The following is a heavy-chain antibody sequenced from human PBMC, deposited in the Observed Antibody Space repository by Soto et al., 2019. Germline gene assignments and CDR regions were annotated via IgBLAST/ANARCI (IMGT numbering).Heavy chain of an antibody. Sequence: PGGSLRLSCAASGFTFSSYGMHWVRQAPGKGLEWVAVISYDGSNKYYADSVKGRFTISRDNSKNTLYLQMNSLRAEDTAVYYCAKVLEWEPGGMDVWGQGTTVTVSS. D-gene: IGHD1-26*01. CDR1: GFTFSSYG. CDR2: ISYDGSNK. V-gene: IGHV3-30*18. CDR3: AKVLEWEPGGMDV. J-gene: IGHJ6*02.